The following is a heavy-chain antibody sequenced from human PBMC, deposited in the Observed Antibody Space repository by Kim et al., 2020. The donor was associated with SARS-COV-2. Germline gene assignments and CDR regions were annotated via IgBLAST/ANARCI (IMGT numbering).Heavy chain of an antibody. CDR1: GFTFSSYA. J-gene: IGHJ6*02. CDR3: AKGGHGSGSYYKKYYYYYYGMDV. Sequence: GGSLRLSCAASGFTFSSYAMSWVRQAPGKGLEWVSAISGSGGSTYYADSVKGRFTISRDNSKNTLYLQMNSLRAEDTAVYYCAKGGHGSGSYYKKYYYYYYGMDVWGQGTTVTVSS. CDR2: ISGSGGST. V-gene: IGHV3-23*01. D-gene: IGHD3-10*01.